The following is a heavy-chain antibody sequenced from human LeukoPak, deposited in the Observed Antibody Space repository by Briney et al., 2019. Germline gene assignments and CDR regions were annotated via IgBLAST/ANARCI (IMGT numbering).Heavy chain of an antibody. CDR2: ISWNSGSI. J-gene: IGHJ4*02. D-gene: IGHD5-18*01. CDR1: GFTFDDYA. V-gene: IGHV3-9*03. CDR3: GKDRYSGYSYVIFDY. Sequence: GGSLRLSCAASGFTFDDYAMHWVRQAPGKGLEWVSGISWNSGSIGYADSVKGRFTISRDNAKNSLYLQMNSLRAEDMALYYCGKDRYSGYSYVIFDYWGQGTLVTVSS.